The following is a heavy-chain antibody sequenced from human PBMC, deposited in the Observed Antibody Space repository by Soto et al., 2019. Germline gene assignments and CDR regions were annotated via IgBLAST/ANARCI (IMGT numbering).Heavy chain of an antibody. CDR2: ISGSGSNT. V-gene: IGHV3-23*01. CDR1: GFTFAGYV. J-gene: IGHJ4*02. CDR3: AKIPTSSAYCGGDCYPYY. D-gene: IGHD2-21*02. Sequence: GGSLRLSCAASGFTFAGYVMSWVRQAPGKGLEWVSGISGSGSNTFYADSVKGRFTISRDNSKNTLYLQMNTLRAEDTAVYYCAKIPTSSAYCGGDCYPYYWGQGTLVTVSS.